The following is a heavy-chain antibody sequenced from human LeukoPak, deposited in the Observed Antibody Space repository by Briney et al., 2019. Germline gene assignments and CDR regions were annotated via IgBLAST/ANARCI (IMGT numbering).Heavy chain of an antibody. CDR1: GFTFSSYS. CDR2: ISSSSYI. D-gene: IGHD4-17*01. V-gene: IGHV3-21*04. CDR3: ARRPTVTTPLTA. Sequence: PGGSLRLSCAASGFTFSSYSMNWVRQAPGEGLEWVSSISSSSYIYYADSVKGRFTISRDNAKNSLYLQMNSLRAEDTAVYYCARRPTVTTPLTAWGQGTLVTVSS. J-gene: IGHJ5*02.